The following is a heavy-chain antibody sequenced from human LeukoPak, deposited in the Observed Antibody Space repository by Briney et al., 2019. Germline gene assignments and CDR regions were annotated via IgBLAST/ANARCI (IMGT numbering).Heavy chain of an antibody. J-gene: IGHJ6*03. Sequence: GGSLRLSCVASGFTVSRNVMSWVRQAPGKGLEWVSLIYSGDRAFYADPVRGRFTISRNNSKHTLFLEMSSLKPEDTATYYCARDLAGFQEPRYYYYMDVWGKGTTVTVSS. V-gene: IGHV3-66*02. CDR3: ARDLAGFQEPRYYYYMDV. CDR2: IYSGDRA. CDR1: GFTVSRNV. D-gene: IGHD1-14*01.